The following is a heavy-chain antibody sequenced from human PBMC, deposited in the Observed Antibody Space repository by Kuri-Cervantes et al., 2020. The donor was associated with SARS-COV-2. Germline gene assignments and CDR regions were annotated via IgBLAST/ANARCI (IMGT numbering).Heavy chain of an antibody. V-gene: IGHV3-9*01. Sequence: GGSLRLSCAASGFTFEDYGLHWVRQTPGKGLEWVSGITWNSGSLAYAGSVTGRFTISRDYAKNSLYLQMNSLRAEDTAVYYCARSLWFGEVGDAFDIWGQGTMVTVSS. CDR2: ITWNSGSL. D-gene: IGHD3-10*01. CDR1: GFTFEDYG. J-gene: IGHJ3*02. CDR3: ARSLWFGEVGDAFDI.